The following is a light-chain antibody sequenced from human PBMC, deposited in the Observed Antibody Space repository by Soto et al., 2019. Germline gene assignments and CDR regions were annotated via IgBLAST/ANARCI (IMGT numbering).Light chain of an antibody. J-gene: IGKJ1*01. CDR1: QSISTY. CDR2: AAS. CDR3: QQSYSTPPT. Sequence: DIQMTQSPSSLSASVGDRVTITCRASQSISTYLNWYQHKPGKAPKLLIYAASNLQSGVPSRFSGSGSGTAFTLTISSLQPEDFATYYCQQSYSTPPTFGQGTKVDIK. V-gene: IGKV1-39*01.